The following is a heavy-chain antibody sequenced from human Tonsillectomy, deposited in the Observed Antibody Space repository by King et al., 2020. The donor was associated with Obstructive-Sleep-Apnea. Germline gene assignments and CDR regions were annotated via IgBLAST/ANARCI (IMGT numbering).Heavy chain of an antibody. Sequence: QVQLVESGGGVVQPGRSLRLSCVASGFTFSSYGMHWVRQAPGKGLEWVALIWYDGSNKYYADSVKGRFTISRDNSNNTLFLQVSSLRGEDTAVYYCAKDPSRGLGYGMDVWGQGTTVTVSS. CDR2: IWYDGSNK. V-gene: IGHV3-33*06. D-gene: IGHD7-27*01. J-gene: IGHJ6*02. CDR3: AKDPSRGLGYGMDV. CDR1: GFTFSSYG.